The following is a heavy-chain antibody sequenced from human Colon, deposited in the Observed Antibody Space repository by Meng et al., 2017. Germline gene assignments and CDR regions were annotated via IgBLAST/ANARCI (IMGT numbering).Heavy chain of an antibody. J-gene: IGHJ5*02. CDR1: GASINIGRYY. CDR3: ASLVTPVTTGHWFDP. D-gene: IGHD4-17*01. V-gene: IGHV4-39*07. CDR2: IHNRGKT. Sequence: LLRQDSAPGPATPSGTLSPTRPVSGASINIGRYYWAWVRQAPGKGLEWIDSIHNRGKTYYNSSLKSRVTIFVPTSTNQFSLTFPSVSAADTALYLCASLVTPVTTGHWFDPWGPGPLVTVSS.